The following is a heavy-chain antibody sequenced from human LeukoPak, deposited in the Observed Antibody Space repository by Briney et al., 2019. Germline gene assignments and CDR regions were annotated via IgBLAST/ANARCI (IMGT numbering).Heavy chain of an antibody. CDR1: GFTFSNYA. CDR2: ISSNGGTT. Sequence: GGSLRLPCAASGFTFSNYAMHWVRQAPGKGLEYVSAISSNGGTTYYANSVKGRFTISRDISKNTLYLQMGSLRAEDMAVYYCARGREGAYSYVDYCGQGTLVTVSS. D-gene: IGHD5-18*01. V-gene: IGHV3-64*01. J-gene: IGHJ4*02. CDR3: ARGREGAYSYVDY.